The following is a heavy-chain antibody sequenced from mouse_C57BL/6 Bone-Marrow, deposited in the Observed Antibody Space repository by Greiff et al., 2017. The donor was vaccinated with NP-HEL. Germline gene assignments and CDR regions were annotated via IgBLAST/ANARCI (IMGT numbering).Heavy chain of an antibody. CDR2: INPSNGGT. CDR3: ARSGTAQATFAY. CDR1: GYTFTSYW. V-gene: IGHV1-53*01. Sequence: QVQLKQPGTELVKPGASVKLSCKASGYTFTSYWMHWVKQRPGQGLEWIGNINPSNGGTNYNEKFKSKATLTVDKSSSTAYMQLSSLTSEDSAVYYCARSGTAQATFAYWGQGTLVTVSA. D-gene: IGHD3-2*02. J-gene: IGHJ3*01.